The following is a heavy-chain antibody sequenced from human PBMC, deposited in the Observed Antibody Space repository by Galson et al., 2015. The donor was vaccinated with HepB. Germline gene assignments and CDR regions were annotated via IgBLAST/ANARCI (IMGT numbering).Heavy chain of an antibody. Sequence: SLRLSCAASGFTFSNFAMSWVRQAPGKGLDWVAAISGSGDNTSYADSVKGRFTISRDNSQNTMYLQVNTLRAEDTAIYFCAKDEYSYGHDAFDTWGQGTKVTVSS. J-gene: IGHJ3*02. CDR3: AKDEYSYGHDAFDT. D-gene: IGHD5-18*01. CDR2: ISGSGDNT. CDR1: GFTFSNFA. V-gene: IGHV3-23*01.